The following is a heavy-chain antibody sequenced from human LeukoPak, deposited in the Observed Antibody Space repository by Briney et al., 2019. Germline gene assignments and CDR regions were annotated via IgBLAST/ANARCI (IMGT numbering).Heavy chain of an antibody. J-gene: IGHJ3*02. CDR2: ISSSGSTI. V-gene: IGHV3-11*01. D-gene: IGHD1-26*01. CDR3: ARGGASSDI. Sequence: GGALRLSRAPSRFTFIDYYMSWIRQAPGKGVEWVSYISSSGSTIYYADSVKGRCTISSDNAKNSLYLQMNSLRAEDTAVYYCARGGASSDIWGQGTMVTVSS. CDR1: RFTFIDYY.